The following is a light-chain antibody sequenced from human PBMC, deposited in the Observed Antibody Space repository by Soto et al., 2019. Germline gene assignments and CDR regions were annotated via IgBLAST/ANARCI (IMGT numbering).Light chain of an antibody. CDR3: SSYTSSITLVV. Sequence: QSVLTQPASVSGSPGQSITISCTGTSSDVGGYNYVSWYQQHPGKAPKLMIYDVSNRPSGVSNRFSGSKSCNTASLTISGLPAEDEADYYCSSYTSSITLVVFGGGTKVTVL. CDR1: SSDVGGYNY. V-gene: IGLV2-14*01. J-gene: IGLJ2*01. CDR2: DVS.